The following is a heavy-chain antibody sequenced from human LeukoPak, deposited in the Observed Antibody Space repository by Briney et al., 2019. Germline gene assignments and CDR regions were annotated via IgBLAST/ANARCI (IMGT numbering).Heavy chain of an antibody. CDR1: GGSFSGYY. CDR3: ARGPALSGYYYGFDY. Sequence: SETLSLTCAVYGGSFSGYYWSWIRQPPGKGLEWLGEINHSGSTNYNPYLKSRVTISVDTSKDQFSLKLSSVTAADTAVYYCARGPALSGYYYGFDYWGQGTLVTVSS. D-gene: IGHD3-22*01. V-gene: IGHV4-34*01. CDR2: INHSGST. J-gene: IGHJ4*02.